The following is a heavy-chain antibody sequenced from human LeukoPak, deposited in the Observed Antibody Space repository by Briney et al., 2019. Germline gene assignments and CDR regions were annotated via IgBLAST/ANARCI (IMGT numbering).Heavy chain of an antibody. Sequence: PSETLSLTCTVSGGSVSSSDNFWGRIRQPPGKGLEWIATISYTGSTQYNPSLKSRVTISVDTSKNQFSLELNSVTATDTAVYYCARHTSGSSLDYWGQGSLVTVSS. D-gene: IGHD2-2*01. V-gene: IGHV4-39*01. CDR2: ISYTGST. J-gene: IGHJ4*02. CDR3: ARHTSGSSLDY. CDR1: GGSVSSSDNF.